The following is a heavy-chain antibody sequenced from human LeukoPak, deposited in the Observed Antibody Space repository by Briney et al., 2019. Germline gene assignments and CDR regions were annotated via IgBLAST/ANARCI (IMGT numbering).Heavy chain of an antibody. V-gene: IGHV2-70*11. CDR3: ARIRHYGSGSSFFDY. D-gene: IGHD3-10*01. Sequence: SGPALVKPTQTLTLTCTFSGVSLSTSGMCVSWIRQPPGKALEWLARIDWDDDKYYSTSLKTRLTISKDTSKNQVVLTMTNMDPVDTATYYCARIRHYGSGSSFFDYWGQGTLVTVSS. J-gene: IGHJ4*02. CDR2: IDWDDDK. CDR1: GVSLSTSGMC.